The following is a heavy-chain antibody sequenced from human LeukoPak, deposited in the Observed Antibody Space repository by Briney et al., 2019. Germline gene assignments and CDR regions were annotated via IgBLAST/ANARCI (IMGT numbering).Heavy chain of an antibody. J-gene: IGHJ6*03. Sequence: QPGGSLRLFCAASGFTFSTYGMHWVRQAPGKGLEWVAFIRYDGINKDYADSVKGRFTISRDNSKNTLYLQMNSLRAEDTAVYYCAKGGDNYYDSRLVGVHYYYYYMDVWGKGTTVTISS. CDR2: IRYDGINK. V-gene: IGHV3-30*02. CDR3: AKGGDNYYDSRLVGVHYYYYYMDV. CDR1: GFTFSTYG. D-gene: IGHD3-22*01.